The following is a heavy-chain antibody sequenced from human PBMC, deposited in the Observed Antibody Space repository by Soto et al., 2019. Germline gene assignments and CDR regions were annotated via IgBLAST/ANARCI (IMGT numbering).Heavy chain of an antibody. J-gene: IGHJ6*02. V-gene: IGHV4-34*01. Sequence: PSETLSLTCAVYGGSFSGYYWSWIRQPPGKGLEWIGEINHSGSTNYNPSLKSRVTISVDTPKNQFSLKLSSVTAADTAVYYCARGGVRRSYSDFWSGYLDYYGMDVWGQGTTVTVSS. CDR3: ARGGVRRSYSDFWSGYLDYYGMDV. CDR1: GGSFSGYY. CDR2: INHSGST. D-gene: IGHD3-3*01.